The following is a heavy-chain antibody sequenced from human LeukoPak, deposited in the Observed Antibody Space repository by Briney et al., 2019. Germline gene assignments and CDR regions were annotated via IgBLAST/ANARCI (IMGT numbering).Heavy chain of an antibody. J-gene: IGHJ3*01. V-gene: IGHV4-4*07. Sequence: PSETLSLTCTVSGGSISSYYWSWIRQPAGKGLEWIGRIYTSGSTNYNPSLKSRVTMSVDTSKNQFSLNLTSVTAADTAVYYCARDYCSGGSCYFHVFDVWGQGTTVTVSS. CDR1: GGSISSYY. CDR3: ARDYCSGGSCYFHVFDV. CDR2: IYTSGST. D-gene: IGHD2-15*01.